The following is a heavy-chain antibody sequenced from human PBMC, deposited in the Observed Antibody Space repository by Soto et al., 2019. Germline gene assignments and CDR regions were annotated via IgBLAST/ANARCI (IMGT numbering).Heavy chain of an antibody. D-gene: IGHD1-7*01. CDR1: GYTFTSYD. V-gene: IGHV1-8*01. CDR3: ARGRHWNYGSWFDP. J-gene: IGHJ5*02. Sequence: QVQLVQSGAEVKKPGASVKVSCKASGYTFTSYDINWVRQATGQGLEWMGWMNPNSGNTGYAQKFQGRVTLTRNTSISTAYMELSSLRSEDTAVYYCARGRHWNYGSWFDPWGQGTLVTVSS. CDR2: MNPNSGNT.